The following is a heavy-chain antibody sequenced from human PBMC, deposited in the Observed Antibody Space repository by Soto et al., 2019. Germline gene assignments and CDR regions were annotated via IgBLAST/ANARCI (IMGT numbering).Heavy chain of an antibody. D-gene: IGHD3-16*02. J-gene: IGHJ4*02. V-gene: IGHV4-4*02. CDR1: GASIGTSNW. CDR2: IHDSGST. CDR3: ARGGEYYDYVWGSYRRRVFDY. Sequence: LSLTCAVSGASIGTSNWWSWVRQSPGKGLEWIGEIHDSGSTNYNPSLKSRVTISVDTSKNQFSLKLSSVTAADTAVYYCARGGEYYDYVWGSYRRRVFDYWGQGTLVTVSS.